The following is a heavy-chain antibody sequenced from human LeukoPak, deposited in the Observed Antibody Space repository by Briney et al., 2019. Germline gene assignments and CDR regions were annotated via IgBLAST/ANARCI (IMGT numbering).Heavy chain of an antibody. D-gene: IGHD2-15*01. CDR2: IYSGGST. CDR1: GFTVSSNY. J-gene: IGHJ4*02. V-gene: IGHV3-53*01. CDR3: ARDQRIEERLVDY. Sequence: GGSLRLSCAASGFTVSSNYMSWVRQAPRKGLGWVSVIYSGGSTYYADSVKGRFTISRDNSKNTLYLQMNSLRAEDTAVYYCARDQRIEERLVDYWGRGTLVTVSS.